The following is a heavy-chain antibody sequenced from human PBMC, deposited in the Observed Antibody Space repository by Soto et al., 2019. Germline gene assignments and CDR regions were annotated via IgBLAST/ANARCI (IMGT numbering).Heavy chain of an antibody. Sequence: QVQLQESGPGLVKPSETLSLTCTVSGGSINNHYWSWIRQPPGKGLEWLGYAYSNGLTNYNPSLKSRVTRSVATAKKQVSLNLTSLCAADTATYYCARANPDSEYWGQGSPVTVSS. D-gene: IGHD7-27*01. V-gene: IGHV4-59*11. CDR2: AYSNGLT. J-gene: IGHJ4*02. CDR1: GGSINNHY. CDR3: ARANPDSEY.